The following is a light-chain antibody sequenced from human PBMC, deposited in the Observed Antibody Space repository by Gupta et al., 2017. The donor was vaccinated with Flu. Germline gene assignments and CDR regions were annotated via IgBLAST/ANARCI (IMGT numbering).Light chain of an antibody. CDR2: GAS. J-gene: IGKJ4*01. V-gene: IGKV3-20*01. CDR1: QSVSSIY. Sequence: RATPSCRASQSVSSIYLAWYQQKPGQAPRLLIYGASSRATGIPDRFSGSGSGTDFTLSISRLEPEDFAVYYCQLYGTSPPLTFGGGTKVEIK. CDR3: QLYGTSPPLT.